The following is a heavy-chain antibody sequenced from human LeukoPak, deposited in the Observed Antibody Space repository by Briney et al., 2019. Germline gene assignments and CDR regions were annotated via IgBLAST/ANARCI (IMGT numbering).Heavy chain of an antibody. Sequence: ASVKVSCKASGYSFSGHYIHWVRQAPGQGLEWMGWINPNITTTNFAQKFQGRVTMTRDTSISTAYMDLTWLTSDDTAVYYCAGGGTICSGSDCYLNWLDSWGQGTLVTVSS. D-gene: IGHD2-21*02. CDR1: GYSFSGHY. V-gene: IGHV1-2*02. J-gene: IGHJ5*01. CDR3: AGGGTICSGSDCYLNWLDS. CDR2: INPNITTT.